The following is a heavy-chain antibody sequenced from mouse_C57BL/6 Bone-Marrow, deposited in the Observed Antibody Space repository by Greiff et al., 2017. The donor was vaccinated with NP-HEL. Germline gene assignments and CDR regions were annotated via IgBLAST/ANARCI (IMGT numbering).Heavy chain of an antibody. CDR2: IDPENGDT. D-gene: IGHD1-1*02. Sequence: VQLQQSGAELVRPGASVKLSCTASGFNIIDDYMHWVKQRPEQGLEWIGWIDPENGDTEYASKFQGKATITADTSSNTAYLQLSSLTSEDTAVYYCTLWDWFAYWGQGTLVTVSA. CDR3: TLWDWFAY. J-gene: IGHJ3*01. V-gene: IGHV14-4*01. CDR1: GFNIIDDY.